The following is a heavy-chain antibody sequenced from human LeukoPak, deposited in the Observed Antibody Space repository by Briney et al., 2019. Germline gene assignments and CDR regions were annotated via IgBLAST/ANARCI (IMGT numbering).Heavy chain of an antibody. Sequence: GGSLRLSCAASGFTFSSYAMSWVRQAPGKGLERVSAISGSGGSTYYADSVKGRFTISRDNSKNTLYLQMNSLRAEDTAVYYCAKDSGVSVIYGMDVWGQGTTVTVSS. V-gene: IGHV3-23*01. D-gene: IGHD3-10*01. CDR3: AKDSGVSVIYGMDV. CDR1: GFTFSSYA. J-gene: IGHJ6*02. CDR2: ISGSGGST.